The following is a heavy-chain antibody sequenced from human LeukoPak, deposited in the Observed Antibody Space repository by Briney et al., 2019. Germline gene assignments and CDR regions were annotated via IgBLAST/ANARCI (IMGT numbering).Heavy chain of an antibody. CDR1: GFTFSRYS. J-gene: IGHJ4*02. V-gene: IGHV3-21*01. CDR2: ISVSGTYI. CDR3: ARDRDYGTFDY. Sequence: KPGGSLRLSCAASGFTFSRYSMNWVRQAPGKGLEWVSSISVSGTYIYYSDSVKGRFTISRDNAKNSLYLEMNSLRSDDTAIYYCARDRDYGTFDYWGQGTLVTVSS. D-gene: IGHD4-17*01.